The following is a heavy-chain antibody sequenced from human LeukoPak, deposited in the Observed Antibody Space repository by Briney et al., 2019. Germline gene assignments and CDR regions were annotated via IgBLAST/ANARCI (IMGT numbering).Heavy chain of an antibody. Sequence: GSLRLSCAASGFTFSSHWMSWVRQAPGKGLEWVAIIKQDGREKYYVDSMKGRFAISRDNAKNSLYLQINSLRAEDTAVYYCARGWPTNTGSNYSPHDYWGQGTLVTVSS. J-gene: IGHJ4*02. CDR2: IKQDGREK. V-gene: IGHV3-7*01. CDR3: ARGWPTNTGSNYSPHDY. CDR1: GFTFSSHW. D-gene: IGHD3-10*01.